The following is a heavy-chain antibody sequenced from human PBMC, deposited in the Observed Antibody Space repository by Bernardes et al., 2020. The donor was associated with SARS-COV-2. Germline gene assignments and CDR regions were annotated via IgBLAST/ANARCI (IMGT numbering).Heavy chain of an antibody. CDR2: ISGSGGST. CDR1: GLSLSSYA. CDR3: AKVARELCSGGTCYLDF. D-gene: IGHD2-15*01. Sequence: VGPLFLSCAVSGLSLSSYAMSWVRQVPGPGLAWVSIISGSGGSTYFGDPVKGRFAISRDNSKNTVYLQMNSLRDEDTAVYYCAKVARELCSGGTCYLDFWGQGTLVTVSS. V-gene: IGHV3-23*01. J-gene: IGHJ4*02.